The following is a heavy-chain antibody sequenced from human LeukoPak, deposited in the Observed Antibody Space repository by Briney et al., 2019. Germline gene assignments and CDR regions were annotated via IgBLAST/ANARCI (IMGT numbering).Heavy chain of an antibody. J-gene: IGHJ4*02. V-gene: IGHV4-39*01. CDR3: ARGHSSDY. Sequence: PSETLSLTCTVSGGSISSSSYYWGWIRQPPGKGLEWIGSIYYSGSTYYNPSLKSRVTISVDTSKNQFSLKLSSVTAADTAVYYCARGHSSDYWGQGALVTVSS. D-gene: IGHD6-13*01. CDR2: IYYSGST. CDR1: GGSISSSSYY.